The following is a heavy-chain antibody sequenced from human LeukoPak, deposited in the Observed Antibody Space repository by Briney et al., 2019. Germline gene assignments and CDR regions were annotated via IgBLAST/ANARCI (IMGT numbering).Heavy chain of an antibody. J-gene: IGHJ3*02. V-gene: IGHV1-3*02. CDR3: AREENWNYAHDAFDI. CDR1: GYTFTSYA. Sequence: ASVKVSCKASGYTFTSYAMHWVRQAPGQRLEWMGWSNACNGNTKYSQEFQGRVTITRDTSASTAYMELSSLRSEDTAVYYCAREENWNYAHDAFDIWGQGTMVTVSS. D-gene: IGHD1-7*01. CDR2: SNACNGNT.